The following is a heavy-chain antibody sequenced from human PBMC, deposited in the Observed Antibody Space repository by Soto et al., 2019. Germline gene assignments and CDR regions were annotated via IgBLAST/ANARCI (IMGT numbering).Heavy chain of an antibody. D-gene: IGHD5-18*01. CDR1: GGSISSYY. V-gene: IGHV4-59*08. CDR2: IYYSGST. CDR3: ARSKRDTAMVTFDY. J-gene: IGHJ4*02. Sequence: SETLSLTCTVSGGSISSYYWSWIRQPPGKGLEWIGYIYYSGSTNYNPSLKSRVTISVDTSKNQFSLKLSSVTAADTAVYYCARSKRDTAMVTFDYWGQGTLVTVSS.